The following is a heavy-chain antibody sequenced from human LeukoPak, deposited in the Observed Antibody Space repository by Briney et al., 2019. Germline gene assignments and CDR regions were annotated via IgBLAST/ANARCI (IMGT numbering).Heavy chain of an antibody. CDR1: GGSFSGYY. J-gene: IGHJ3*02. D-gene: IGHD3-10*01. CDR2: INHSGST. CDR3: ASARITMVRGVIILGAFDI. V-gene: IGHV4-34*01. Sequence: SETLSLTCAVYGGSFSGYYWSWIRQPPGKGLEWIGEINHSGSTYYNPSLKSRVTISVDTSKNQFSLKLSSVTAADTAVYYCASARITMVRGVIILGAFDIWGQGTMVTVSS.